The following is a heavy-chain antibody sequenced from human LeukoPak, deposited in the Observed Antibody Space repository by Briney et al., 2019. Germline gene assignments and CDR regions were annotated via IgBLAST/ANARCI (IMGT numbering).Heavy chain of an antibody. V-gene: IGHV4-59*01. D-gene: IGHD3-10*01. CDR2: IYSSGST. Sequence: KASETLSLTCNVSGGSIRGYYWSWIRQPPGKGLEWIGYIYSSGSTNYNPSPKSRVTMSVDTSKNQFSLKVSSVTAADTAVYYCARVFDSGSQAYFYYMDVWGKGTTVTISS. CDR1: GGSIRGYY. CDR3: ARVFDSGSQAYFYYMDV. J-gene: IGHJ6*03.